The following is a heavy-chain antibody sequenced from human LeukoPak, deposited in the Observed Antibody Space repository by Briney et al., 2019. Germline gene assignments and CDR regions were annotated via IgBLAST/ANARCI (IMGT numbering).Heavy chain of an antibody. Sequence: GGSLRLSCAASGFTFSSYWMNWVRQAPGKGLEWVSSISSSSSYIYYADSVKGRFTISRDNAKNSLYLQMNSLRAEDTAVYYCASPHYYGSGSYEQFDYWGQGTLVTVSS. CDR2: ISSSSSYI. CDR1: GFTFSSYW. V-gene: IGHV3-21*01. D-gene: IGHD3-10*01. CDR3: ASPHYYGSGSYEQFDY. J-gene: IGHJ4*02.